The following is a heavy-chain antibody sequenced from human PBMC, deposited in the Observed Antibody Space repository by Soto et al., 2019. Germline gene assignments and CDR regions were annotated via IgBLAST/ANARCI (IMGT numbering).Heavy chain of an antibody. Sequence: PSETLSLTCTVSCGSISSDSYFWGWIRQPPGKDLEWIESIYYSGSTSYNPSLKSRVTISIDTSRNQFSLKLSSATAADTAVYYCARHRRDYCADGVCYGPFDYWGQGTLVTVSS. CDR2: IYYSGST. D-gene: IGHD2-8*01. V-gene: IGHV4-39*01. CDR3: ARHRRDYCADGVCYGPFDY. CDR1: CGSISSDSYF. J-gene: IGHJ4*02.